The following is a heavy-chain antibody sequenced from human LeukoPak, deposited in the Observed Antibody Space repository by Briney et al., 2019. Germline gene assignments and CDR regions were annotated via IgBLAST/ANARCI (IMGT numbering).Heavy chain of an antibody. D-gene: IGHD3-10*01. CDR1: GGSITNYY. J-gene: IGHJ1*01. CDR2: ISYSGST. Sequence: PSETLSLTCTVSGGSITNYYWSWIRQPPGKGLEWIGYISYSGSTNYIPSLKSRVTISVDTSKNQFSLRLNSVTAADTAVYYCARHNSGSGSILGNWGQGTLVTVSS. CDR3: ARHNSGSGSILGN. V-gene: IGHV4-59*08.